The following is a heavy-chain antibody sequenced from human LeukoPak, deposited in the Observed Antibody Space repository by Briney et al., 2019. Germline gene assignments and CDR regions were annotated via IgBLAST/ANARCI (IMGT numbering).Heavy chain of an antibody. CDR1: GGSFSGYY. D-gene: IGHD1-26*01. J-gene: IGHJ6*03. CDR3: ARGSWSSKPYYYMDV. V-gene: IGHV4-34*01. CDR2: INHSGST. Sequence: PSETLSLTCAVYGGSFSGYYWSWIRQPPGKGLEWIGEINHSGSTNYNPSLKSRVTISVDTSKNQFSLKLSSVTAADTAVYYCARGSWSSKPYYYMDVWGKGTTVTVSS.